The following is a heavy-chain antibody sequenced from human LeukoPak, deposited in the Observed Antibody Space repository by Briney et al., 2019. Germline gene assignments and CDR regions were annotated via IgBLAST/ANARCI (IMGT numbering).Heavy chain of an antibody. CDR3: ARGAAGAPGDY. Sequence: ASVKVSCKASGYTFTSYCMHWVRQAPGQGLEWMGIINPSGGSTSHAQKFQGRVTMTRDMSTSTVYMELSSLRSEDTAVYYCARGAAGAPGDYWGQGTLVTVSS. J-gene: IGHJ4*02. V-gene: IGHV1-46*01. CDR1: GYTFTSYC. D-gene: IGHD1-26*01. CDR2: INPSGGST.